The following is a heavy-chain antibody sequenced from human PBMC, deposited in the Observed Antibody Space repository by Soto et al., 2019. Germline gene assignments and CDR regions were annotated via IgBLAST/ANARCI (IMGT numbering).Heavy chain of an antibody. J-gene: IGHJ6*02. V-gene: IGHV4-30-4*01. CDR3: ARGKGSSWYSYYYGMDV. CDR1: GGSISSGDYY. CDR2: IYYSGST. D-gene: IGHD6-13*01. Sequence: SETLSLTCTVSGGSISSGDYYWSWIRQPPGKGLEWIGYIYYSGSTYYNPSLKSRVTISVDTSKSQFSLKLSSVTAADTAVYYCARGKGSSWYSYYYGMDVWGQGTTVTVSS.